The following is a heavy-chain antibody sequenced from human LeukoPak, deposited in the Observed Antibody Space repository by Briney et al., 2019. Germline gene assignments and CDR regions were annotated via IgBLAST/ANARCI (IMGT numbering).Heavy chain of an antibody. V-gene: IGHV4-30-4*02. CDR2: IYYSGNT. D-gene: IGHD5-24*01. Sequence: SETLSLTCTVSGGSINSGDYYWSWIRQPPGKGLEWIGYIYYSGNTDYNPSLKSRVTISIDTSKNQFSLKLSSVTAADTAVYYCARMIGGYNSVWFDPWGQGTLVTVSS. CDR3: ARMIGGYNSVWFDP. J-gene: IGHJ5*02. CDR1: GGSINSGDYY.